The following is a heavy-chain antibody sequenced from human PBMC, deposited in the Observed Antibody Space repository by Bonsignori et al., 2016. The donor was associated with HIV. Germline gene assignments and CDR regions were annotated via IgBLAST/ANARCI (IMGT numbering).Heavy chain of an antibody. Sequence: GGSLRLSCAASGFPFSSYPIHWVRQAPGKGLEWVAVMSREGTVTYYADSVKGRFTISRDASTNTVYLQMSGLRAEDTAVYSCARENYYDDDGSPVVLGAFDIWGQGTMVTVSS. V-gene: IGHV3-30*15. J-gene: IGHJ3*02. CDR3: ARENYYDDDGSPVVLGAFDI. CDR2: MSREGTVT. D-gene: IGHD3-16*01. CDR1: GFPFSSYP.